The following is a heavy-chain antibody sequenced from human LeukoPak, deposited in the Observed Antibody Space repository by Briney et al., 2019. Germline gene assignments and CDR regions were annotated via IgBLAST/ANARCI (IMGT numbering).Heavy chain of an antibody. CDR3: ARRTANMNWFDP. J-gene: IGHJ5*02. D-gene: IGHD1/OR15-1a*01. CDR1: SGSIDGSVFY. Sequence: SETLSLTCSVSSGSIDGSVFYWAWLRQPPGKGLEWLGSIYYSGTAHCNPSLQSRVTISVDTSNNQFSLKLTSVTAADTAVYYCARRTANMNWFDPWGQGTLVTVSS. CDR2: IYYSGTA. V-gene: IGHV4-39*01.